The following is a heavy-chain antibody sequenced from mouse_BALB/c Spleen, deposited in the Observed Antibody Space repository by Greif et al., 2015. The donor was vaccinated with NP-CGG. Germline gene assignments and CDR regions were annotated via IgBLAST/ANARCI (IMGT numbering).Heavy chain of an antibody. Sequence: VQLQQSGAELVKPGASVKLSCTASGFNIKDTYMHWVKQRPEQGLEWIGRIDPANGNTKYDPKFQGKATITADTSSNTAYLQLSSLTSEDTAVYYCASRYDEAMDYWGQGTSVTVSS. J-gene: IGHJ4*01. V-gene: IGHV14-3*02. CDR3: ASRYDEAMDY. D-gene: IGHD2-14*01. CDR1: GFNIKDTY. CDR2: IDPANGNT.